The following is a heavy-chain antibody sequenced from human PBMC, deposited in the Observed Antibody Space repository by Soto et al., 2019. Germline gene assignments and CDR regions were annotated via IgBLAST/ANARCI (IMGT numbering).Heavy chain of an antibody. CDR1: GYTFTSYG. CDR3: ARGLVLRFLEWLSEDFDY. Sequence: ASVKVSCKASGYTFTSYGISWVRQAPGQGLEWMGWISAYNGNTNYAQKLQGRVTITRDTSTSTAYMELRSLRSEDTAVYYCARGLVLRFLEWLSEDFDYWGQGTLVTVSS. CDR2: ISAYNGNT. D-gene: IGHD3-3*01. J-gene: IGHJ4*02. V-gene: IGHV1-18*01.